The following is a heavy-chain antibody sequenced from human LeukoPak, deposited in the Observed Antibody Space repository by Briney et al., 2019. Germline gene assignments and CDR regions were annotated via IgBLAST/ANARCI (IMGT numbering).Heavy chain of an antibody. CDR1: GGSISSHY. CDR2: IFYSGST. V-gene: IGHV4-59*11. CDR3: ARIYGRGAFDI. Sequence: SETLSLTCTVSGGSISSHYWSWIRQPPGKGLEWIAYIFYSGSTNYNPSLKSRVTISVDTSKNQFSLKLSSVTAADTAVYYCARIYGRGAFDIWGQGTMVTVSS. D-gene: IGHD5-12*01. J-gene: IGHJ3*02.